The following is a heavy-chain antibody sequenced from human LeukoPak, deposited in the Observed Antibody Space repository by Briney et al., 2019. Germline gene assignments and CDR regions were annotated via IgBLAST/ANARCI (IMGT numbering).Heavy chain of an antibody. CDR1: GYTFTSYG. D-gene: IGHD3-22*01. CDR3: ATFVFEDGGYYDSIGRVPVG. V-gene: IGHV1-18*01. J-gene: IGHJ4*02. Sequence: GASVKVSCKASGYTFTSYGISWVRQAPGQGLEWMGWISAYNGNTNYAQKLQGRVTMTTDTSTSTAYMELRSLRSEDTAVYYCATFVFEDGGYYDSIGRVPVGWGQGTLVTVSS. CDR2: ISAYNGNT.